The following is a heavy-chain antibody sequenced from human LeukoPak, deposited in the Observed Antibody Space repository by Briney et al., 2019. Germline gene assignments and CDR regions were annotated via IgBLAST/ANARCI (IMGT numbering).Heavy chain of an antibody. V-gene: IGHV1-46*01. J-gene: IGHJ6*02. CDR2: INPSGGST. D-gene: IGHD2-2*01. Sequence: ASVKVSCKASGYTFTSYYMHWVRRAPGQGLEWMGIINPSGGSTSYAQKFQGRVTMTRDTSTSTVYMELSSLRSEDTAVYYCAREKSPNCSSTSCSYYYYYGMDVWGQGTTVTVSS. CDR1: GYTFTSYY. CDR3: AREKSPNCSSTSCSYYYYYGMDV.